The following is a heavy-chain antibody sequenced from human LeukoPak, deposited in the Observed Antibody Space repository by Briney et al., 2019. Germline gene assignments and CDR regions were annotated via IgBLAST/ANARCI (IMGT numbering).Heavy chain of an antibody. Sequence: GGSLRLSCAASGFTFSSYSMNWVRQAPGKGLVWVSRINSDGSSTSYADSVKGRFTISRDNAKNTLYLQMNSLRAEDTAVYYCARDTDTVTTILDYWGQGTLVTVSS. J-gene: IGHJ4*02. V-gene: IGHV3-74*01. D-gene: IGHD4-17*01. CDR3: ARDTDTVTTILDY. CDR1: GFTFSSYS. CDR2: INSDGSST.